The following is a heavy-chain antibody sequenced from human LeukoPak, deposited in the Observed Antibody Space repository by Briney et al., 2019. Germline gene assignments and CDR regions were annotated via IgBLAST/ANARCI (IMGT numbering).Heavy chain of an antibody. CDR3: ARGVSDIVVVVAARPAHNYYMDV. Sequence: GGSLRLSCAASGFTFSSYSMNWVRQAPGKGLEWVSYISSSSSTIHYADSVKGRFTISRDNAKNSLYLQMNSLRAEDTAVYYCARGVSDIVVVVAARPAHNYYMDVWGKGTTVTVSS. J-gene: IGHJ6*03. V-gene: IGHV3-48*04. CDR1: GFTFSSYS. CDR2: ISSSSSTI. D-gene: IGHD2-15*01.